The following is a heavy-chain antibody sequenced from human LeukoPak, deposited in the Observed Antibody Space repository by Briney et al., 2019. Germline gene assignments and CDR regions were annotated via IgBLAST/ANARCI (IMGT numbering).Heavy chain of an antibody. Sequence: GGSLRLSCAASGFSVSNTYMSWVRQAPGKGLEWVSVIYSGDSGVSTYYADSVKGRFTISRHNSKNTLYLQMSSLRAEDTAVYFCARSAACLRYYYAMDVWGQGTTVTVCS. D-gene: IGHD6-6*01. CDR2: IYSGDSGVST. J-gene: IGHJ6*02. V-gene: IGHV3-53*04. CDR1: GFSVSNTY. CDR3: ARSAACLRYYYAMDV.